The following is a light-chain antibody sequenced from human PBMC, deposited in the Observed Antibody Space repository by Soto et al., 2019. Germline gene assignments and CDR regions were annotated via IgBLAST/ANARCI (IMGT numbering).Light chain of an antibody. Sequence: EIVMAQTPPSLTVTPGEPASISCRSSQRLLHRNGNIFLDWYLQRPGQSPQLLIYLGYNRASGVPDRVSDSEAGTDFTLKISRVEAEDVGVYYCMQALETPYTFGQGTKLEIK. CDR2: LGY. V-gene: IGKV2-28*01. CDR1: QRLLHRNGNIF. CDR3: MQALETPYT. J-gene: IGKJ2*01.